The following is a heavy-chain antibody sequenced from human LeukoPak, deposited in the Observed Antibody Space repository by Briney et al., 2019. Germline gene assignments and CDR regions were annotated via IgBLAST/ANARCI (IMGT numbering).Heavy chain of an antibody. D-gene: IGHD3-10*01. CDR2: ISGSGGST. CDR3: AKDIRAYYYGSGSYYDFYYYGMDV. J-gene: IGHJ6*02. Sequence: GGSLRLSCAASGFTFSSYAMSWVRQAPGKGLEWVSAISGSGGSTYYADSVKGRFTISRDNAKNSLYLQMNSLRAEDTALYYCAKDIRAYYYGSGSYYDFYYYGMDVWGQGTTVTVSS. CDR1: GFTFSSYA. V-gene: IGHV3-23*01.